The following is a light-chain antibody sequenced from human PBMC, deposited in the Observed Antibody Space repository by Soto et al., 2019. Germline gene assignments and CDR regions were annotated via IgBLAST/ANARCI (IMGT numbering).Light chain of an antibody. J-gene: IGKJ2*01. CDR2: CAS. CDR3: QQYGSSWLT. Sequence: EIVLTQSPGTLSLSPGERATLSCRASQSVSSSYLAWYQQKPGQAPRLLIYCASSRATGIPDRFSGSGSGTDFTLTISRLEPEDFAVYYCQQYGSSWLTFGQGTKLEIK. V-gene: IGKV3-20*01. CDR1: QSVSSSY.